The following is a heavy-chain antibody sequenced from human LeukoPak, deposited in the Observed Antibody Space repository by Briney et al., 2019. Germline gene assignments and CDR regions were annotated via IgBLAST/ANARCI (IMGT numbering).Heavy chain of an antibody. CDR2: IRAKAYGGTT. D-gene: IGHD2-15*01. V-gene: IGHV3-49*04. J-gene: IGHJ4*02. CDR1: GFSFGDFP. CDR3: TRGSGRFEF. Sequence: PGGSLRLSCAGSGFSFGDFPMTWVRQAPGKGLKWVGYIRAKAYGGTTEYAASVKGRLTISRDDSKRIAYLQMNSLQTEDTGIYYCTRGSGRFEFWGQGALVTVSS.